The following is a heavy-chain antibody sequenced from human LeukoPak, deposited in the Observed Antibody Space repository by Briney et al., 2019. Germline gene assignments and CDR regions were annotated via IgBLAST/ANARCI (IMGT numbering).Heavy chain of an antibody. CDR2: IYTSGST. J-gene: IGHJ4*02. CDR1: GSSMSSGSYH. V-gene: IGHV4-61*02. CDR3: AKGSRGFWSGYYDY. D-gene: IGHD3-3*01. Sequence: PSQTLSLTCTVSGSSMSSGSYHWSWIRQPAGKGLEWIGRIYTSGSTNYNPSLKSRVTISVDTSKNQFSLKLSSVTAADTAVYYCAKGSRGFWSGYYDYWGQGPLVTVSS.